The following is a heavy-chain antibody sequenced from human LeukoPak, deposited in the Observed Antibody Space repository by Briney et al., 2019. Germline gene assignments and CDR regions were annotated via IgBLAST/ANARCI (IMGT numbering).Heavy chain of an antibody. Sequence: PSEPLSLTCAVSGGSISSSNWWSWVRQPPGKGLEWIGEIYHSGSTNYNPSLKSRVTISVDKSKNQFSLKLSSVTAADTAVYYCARMDGSGSSHYDYWGQGTLVTVSS. D-gene: IGHD3-10*01. CDR1: GGSISSSNW. J-gene: IGHJ4*02. V-gene: IGHV4-4*02. CDR3: ARMDGSGSSHYDY. CDR2: IYHSGST.